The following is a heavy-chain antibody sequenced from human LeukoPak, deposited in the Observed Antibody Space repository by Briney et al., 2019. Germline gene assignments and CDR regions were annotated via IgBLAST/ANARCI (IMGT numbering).Heavy chain of an antibody. CDR3: ARGDYFDGGGINWFDP. D-gene: IGHD3-16*01. V-gene: IGHV4-4*07. CDR1: GGAMSDYY. J-gene: IGHJ5*02. Sequence: SETLSLTCTVSGGAMSDYYWSFIRQPAGKGLEWIGRIHTSWTTYFNPSLKSRVTMSVDTSKNQFSLRLTSMTAADTAVYFCARGDYFDGGGINWFDPWGQGTLVTVSS. CDR2: IHTSWTT.